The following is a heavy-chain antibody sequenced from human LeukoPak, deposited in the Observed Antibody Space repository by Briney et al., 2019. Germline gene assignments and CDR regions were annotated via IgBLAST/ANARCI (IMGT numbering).Heavy chain of an antibody. Sequence: GGSLRLSCAASGFTFDDYAMHWVRQAPGKGLEWVSGISWNSGSIGYADSVKGRFTISRDNAKNSLYLQMNSLRAEDTALYYCARGYYDSSGYLSPRDAFDIWGQGTMVTVSS. CDR2: ISWNSGSI. J-gene: IGHJ3*02. CDR1: GFTFDDYA. CDR3: ARGYYDSSGYLSPRDAFDI. V-gene: IGHV3-9*01. D-gene: IGHD3-22*01.